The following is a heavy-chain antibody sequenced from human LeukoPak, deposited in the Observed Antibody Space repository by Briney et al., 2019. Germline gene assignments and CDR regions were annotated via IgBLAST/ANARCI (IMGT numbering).Heavy chain of an antibody. V-gene: IGHV3-30*02. CDR2: IRYDGSNK. CDR3: AKDLDGDSVFNWFDP. CDR1: GFTFSSYG. Sequence: AGGSLRLSCAASGFTFSSYGMRWVRQAPGKGLEWVAFIRYDGSNKYYADSVKGRFTISRDNSKNTLYLQMNSLRAEDTAVYYCAKDLDGDSVFNWFDPWGQGTLVTVSS. J-gene: IGHJ5*02. D-gene: IGHD4-17*01.